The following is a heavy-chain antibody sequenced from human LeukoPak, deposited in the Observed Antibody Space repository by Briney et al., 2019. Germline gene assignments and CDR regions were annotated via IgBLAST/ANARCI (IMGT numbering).Heavy chain of an antibody. J-gene: IGHJ5*02. CDR2: INSADHVE. D-gene: IGHD2-8*01. Sequence: PVGSLRLSCSASGFTYSRYVMNEVGQAPGKGPDEVAHINSADHVEYYTDSVRGRFTMSRDNAKDLLYLQMNSLRDEDTAVYYCARDTVNGPFVISLDLWGQGVLVTVSS. CDR1: GFTYSRYV. V-gene: IGHV3-48*03. CDR3: ARDTVNGPFVISLDL.